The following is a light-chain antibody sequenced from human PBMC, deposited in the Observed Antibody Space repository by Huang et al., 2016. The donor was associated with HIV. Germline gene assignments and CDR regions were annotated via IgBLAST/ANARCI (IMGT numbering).Light chain of an antibody. CDR3: QQRSNWPPLT. V-gene: IGKV3-11*01. Sequence: EIVLTQSPATLSLSPGERATLSCWASQSVSSYLAWYQQKPGQAPRRLIYDASNRATGIPARFSGSGSGTDFTLTISSVEPEDVAVYYCQQRSNWPPLTFGGGTKVEIK. J-gene: IGKJ4*01. CDR2: DAS. CDR1: QSVSSY.